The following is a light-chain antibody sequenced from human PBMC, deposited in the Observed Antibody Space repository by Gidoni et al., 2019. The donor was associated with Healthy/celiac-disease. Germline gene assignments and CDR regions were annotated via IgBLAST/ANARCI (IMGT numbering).Light chain of an antibody. CDR1: SSDVGGYNY. J-gene: IGLJ1*01. Sequence: QSALTQPASVSGSPGQSITISCTGTSSDVGGYNYVSWYQQHPGKAPKLMIYEVSNRPSGVSNRFSGCKSGNTASLTISGLQAEDEADYYCSSYTSSSTLLYVFGTGTKVTVL. CDR3: SSYTSSSTLLYV. V-gene: IGLV2-14*01. CDR2: EVS.